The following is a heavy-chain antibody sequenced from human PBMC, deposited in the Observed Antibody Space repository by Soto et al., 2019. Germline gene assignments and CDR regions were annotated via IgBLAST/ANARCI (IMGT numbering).Heavy chain of an antibody. V-gene: IGHV4-31*03. CDR2: IYYSGST. CDR3: ARAYYYDSSGYYSFYYYYGMDV. CDR1: GGSISSGGYY. Sequence: QVQLQESGPGLVKPSQTLSLTCTVSGGSISSGGYYWSWIRQHPGKGLEWIGYIYYSGSTYYNPSLKSRVTISVDTSKNQFSLKLSSVTAADTAVYYCARAYYYDSSGYYSFYYYYGMDVWGQGTTVTVSS. D-gene: IGHD3-22*01. J-gene: IGHJ6*02.